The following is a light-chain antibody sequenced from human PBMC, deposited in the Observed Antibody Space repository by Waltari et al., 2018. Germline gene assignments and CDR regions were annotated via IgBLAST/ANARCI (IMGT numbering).Light chain of an antibody. J-gene: IGLJ2*01. CDR2: DLT. CDR3: SAYTSRGTLK. V-gene: IGLV2-14*03. Sequence: QSALTQPASVSGSPGQSITISCTGTSDDIGAYSYVTWYHQRPGKVPKLIIYDLTERPEGLSNRFSGSKSGSTASLTVSGLQAEDEGLFYCSAYTSRGTLKFGGGTRVTVL. CDR1: SDDIGAYSY.